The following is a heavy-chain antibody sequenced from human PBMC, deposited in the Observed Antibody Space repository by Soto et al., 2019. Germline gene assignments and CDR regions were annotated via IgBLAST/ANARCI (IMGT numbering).Heavy chain of an antibody. V-gene: IGHV1-8*01. CDR1: GYTFTSYH. CDR2: MNPNSGNT. Sequence: ASVNVSCKASGYTFTSYHINWVRQATGQGLEWMGWMNPNSGNTGYAQKFQGRVTMTRNTSISTAYMELSSLRSEDTAVYYCARGPYYDFWSGPYYYYYGMDVWSQGTTVTVSS. D-gene: IGHD3-3*01. J-gene: IGHJ6*02. CDR3: ARGPYYDFWSGPYYYYYGMDV.